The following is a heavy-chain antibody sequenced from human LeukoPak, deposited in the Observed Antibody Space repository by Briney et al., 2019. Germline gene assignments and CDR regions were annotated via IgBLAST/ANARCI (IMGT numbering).Heavy chain of an antibody. Sequence: SETLSLTCALYGGSFSDYYWSWIRQPPGEGLEWIGEINHSGSTNYNPSLKSLVTISVDTSKNQFSLKLTSVTAADTAVYYCAREAQYSSALTHNDYWSQGTLVTVSS. V-gene: IGHV4-34*01. J-gene: IGHJ4*02. CDR3: AREAQYSSALTHNDY. D-gene: IGHD6-19*01. CDR1: GGSFSDYY. CDR2: INHSGST.